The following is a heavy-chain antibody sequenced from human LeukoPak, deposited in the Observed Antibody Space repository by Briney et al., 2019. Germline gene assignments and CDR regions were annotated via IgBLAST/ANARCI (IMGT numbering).Heavy chain of an antibody. CDR3: ARGGDSSGYEGRFDP. CDR1: GYSISSGYY. CDR2: IYHSGST. V-gene: IGHV4-38-2*02. Sequence: SETLSLTCTVSGYSISSGYYWGWIRQPPGKGLEWIGSIYHSGSTYYNPSLKSRVTISVDTSKNQFSLKLSSVTAADTAVYYCARGGDSSGYEGRFDPWGQGTLFTVSS. D-gene: IGHD3-22*01. J-gene: IGHJ5*02.